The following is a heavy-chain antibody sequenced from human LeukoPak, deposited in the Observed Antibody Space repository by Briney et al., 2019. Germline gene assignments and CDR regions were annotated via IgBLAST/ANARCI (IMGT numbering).Heavy chain of an antibody. CDR1: GFTFSSYC. Sequence: PGGSLRLSCAASGFTFSSYCMHWVRQAPGKGLEWVAVIWYDGSNKYYADSVNGRFTISRDNSKNTLYLQMNSLRAEDTVVYYCAKDLGPNSSSWYYFDYWCQGTLVTVSS. V-gene: IGHV3-33*06. CDR3: AKDLGPNSSSWYYFDY. D-gene: IGHD6-13*01. CDR2: IWYDGSNK. J-gene: IGHJ4*02.